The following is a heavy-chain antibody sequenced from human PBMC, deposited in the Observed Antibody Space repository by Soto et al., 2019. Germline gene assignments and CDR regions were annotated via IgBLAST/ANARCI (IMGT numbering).Heavy chain of an antibody. J-gene: IGHJ3*02. CDR1: GFTFSSYG. V-gene: IGHV3-33*08. CDR2: IWYDGSNK. CDR3: ARDLGYCTNGVCYAFDI. D-gene: IGHD2-8*01. Sequence: GESLKISCAASGFTFSSYGMHWVRQAPGKGLEWVAVIWYDGSNKYYADSVKGRFTISRDNSKNTLYLQMNSLRAEDTAVYYCARDLGYCTNGVCYAFDIWGQGTMVTVSS.